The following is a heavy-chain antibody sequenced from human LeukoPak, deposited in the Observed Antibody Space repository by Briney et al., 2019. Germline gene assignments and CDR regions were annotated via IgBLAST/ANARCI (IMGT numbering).Heavy chain of an antibody. J-gene: IGHJ3*02. CDR1: GYTFTGYY. Sequence: ASVKVSCKASGYTFTGYYMYWVRQAPGQALEWMGWINPNSGGTNYAQKFQGRVTMTRDTSISTAYMELSRLRSDDTAVYYCAREAQGYGETGAFDIWGQGTMVTVSS. CDR2: INPNSGGT. CDR3: AREAQGYGETGAFDI. D-gene: IGHD4-17*01. V-gene: IGHV1-2*02.